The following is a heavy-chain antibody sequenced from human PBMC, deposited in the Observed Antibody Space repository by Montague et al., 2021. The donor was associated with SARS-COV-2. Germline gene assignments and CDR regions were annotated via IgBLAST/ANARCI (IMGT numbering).Heavy chain of an antibody. CDR3: ARRIDYYGIDV. J-gene: IGHJ6*02. CDR1: GGSISSGSHY. D-gene: IGHD1-26*01. CDR2: IYTSGNT. V-gene: IGHV4-61*02. Sequence: TLSLTCTVSGGSISSGSHYWSWIRQPAGKGLEWIGRIYTSGNTKYISSLKSRVTMSVDTSKNQFSLKLCSVTAADTAVYYCARRIDYYGIDVWGQGTTVTVSS.